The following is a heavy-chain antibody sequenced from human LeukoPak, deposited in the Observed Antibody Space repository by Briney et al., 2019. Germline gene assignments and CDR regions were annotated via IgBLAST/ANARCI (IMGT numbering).Heavy chain of an antibody. CDR1: GFTFSRYW. CDR3: ARYGVGATHFDY. Sequence: GGSLRLSCAASGFTFSRYWMHWVRQAPGKGLVWVSRINTDGRTITYADSVKGRSTISRDNAKNTLYLQMNSLRAEDTAVYYCARYGVGATHFDYWGQGTLVTVSS. V-gene: IGHV3-74*01. J-gene: IGHJ4*02. CDR2: INTDGRTI. D-gene: IGHD1-26*01.